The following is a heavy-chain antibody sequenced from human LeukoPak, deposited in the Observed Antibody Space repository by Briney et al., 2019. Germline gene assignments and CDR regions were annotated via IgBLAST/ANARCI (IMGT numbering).Heavy chain of an antibody. V-gene: IGHV4-30-2*01. D-gene: IGHD3-3*01. CDR2: IYHSGST. CDR3: ASSTISGGTDAFDI. Sequence: SETLSLTCAVSGGSISSGGYSWSWIRQPPGKGLEWIGYIYHSGSTYYNPSLKSRVTISVDRSKNQFSLKLSSVTAADTAVYYCASSTISGGTDAFDIWGQGTMVTVSS. J-gene: IGHJ3*02. CDR1: GGSISSGGYS.